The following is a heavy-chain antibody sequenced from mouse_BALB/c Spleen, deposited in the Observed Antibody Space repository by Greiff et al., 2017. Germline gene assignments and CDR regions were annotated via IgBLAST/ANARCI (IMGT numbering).Heavy chain of an antibody. CDR1: GFNIKDTY. Sequence: VQLQQSGAELVKPGASVKLSCTASGFNIKDTYMHWVKQRPEQGLEWIGWIDPENGDTEYAPKFQGKATMTADTSSNTAYLQLSSLTSEDTAVYFCTTHYDYDGAYWGQGTLVTVSA. CDR3: TTHYDYDGAY. V-gene: IGHV14-1*01. CDR2: IDPENGDT. D-gene: IGHD2-4*01. J-gene: IGHJ3*01.